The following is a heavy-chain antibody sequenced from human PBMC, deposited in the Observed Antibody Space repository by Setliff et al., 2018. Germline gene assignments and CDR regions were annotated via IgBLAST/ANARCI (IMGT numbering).Heavy chain of an antibody. J-gene: IGHJ4*02. CDR2: INPNSGGT. Sequence: ASVKVSCKASGYTFTGYYMHWVRQAPGQGLEWMGWINPNSGGTNYAQKFQGWVTMTRDTSISTAYMELSRLRSEDTAVYYCARRGLGYDFWSGYYTMYYFDYWGQGTLVTVSS. V-gene: IGHV1-2*04. CDR3: ARRGLGYDFWSGYYTMYYFDY. D-gene: IGHD3-3*01. CDR1: GYTFTGYY.